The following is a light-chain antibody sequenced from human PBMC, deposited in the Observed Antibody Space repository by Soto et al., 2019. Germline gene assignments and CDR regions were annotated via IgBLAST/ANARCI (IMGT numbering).Light chain of an antibody. V-gene: IGKV1-8*01. CDR3: QQYYSYPRT. CDR1: QGISSY. Sequence: AIRMTQSPSSLSASTGDRVTITCRASQGISSYLAWYQQKPGEAPKLLIYAASTLQSRVPSRFSGSGSGTDFTLTISCLQSEDFATYYCQQYYSYPRTFGQGTKVEIK. CDR2: AAS. J-gene: IGKJ1*01.